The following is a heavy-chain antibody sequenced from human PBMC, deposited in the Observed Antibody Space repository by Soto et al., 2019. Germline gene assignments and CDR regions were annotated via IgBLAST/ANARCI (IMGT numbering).Heavy chain of an antibody. CDR3: ARDPVAAHIGDYYYGMDV. J-gene: IGHJ6*02. Sequence: GGSLRLSCAASGFTFSSYAMHWVRQAPGKGLEWVAVISYDGSNKYYADSVKGRFTISRDNSKNTLYLQMNSLRAEDTAVYYCARDPVAAHIGDYYYGMDVWGQGTTVTVSS. CDR1: GFTFSSYA. CDR2: ISYDGSNK. V-gene: IGHV3-30-3*01. D-gene: IGHD6-19*01.